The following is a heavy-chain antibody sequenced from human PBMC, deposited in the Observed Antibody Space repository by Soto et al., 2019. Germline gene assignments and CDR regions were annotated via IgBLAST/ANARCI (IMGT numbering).Heavy chain of an antibody. J-gene: IGHJ6*03. Sequence: SAPTLVNPTQTLTLTFTFSGFSLSTSGVGVGWIRQPPGKALEWLALIYWDDDKRYSPSLKSRLTITKDTSKNQVVLTMTNMDPVDTATYYCAHKGKGEPAAIKPMDVWGKGTTVTVS. CDR2: IYWDDDK. CDR1: GFSLSTSGVG. D-gene: IGHD2-2*01. CDR3: AHKGKGEPAAIKPMDV. V-gene: IGHV2-5*02.